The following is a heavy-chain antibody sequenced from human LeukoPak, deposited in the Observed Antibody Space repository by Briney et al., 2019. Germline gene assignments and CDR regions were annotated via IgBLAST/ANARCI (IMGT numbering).Heavy chain of an antibody. D-gene: IGHD3-9*01. Sequence: SETLSLTCAVSGGSISSGGYSWSWIRQPPGKGLEWIGYIYHSGSTYYNPSLKSRVTISVDRSKNQFSLKLRSVTAADTAVYYCARTLRYFDSYYFDYWGQGTLVTVSS. V-gene: IGHV4-30-2*01. CDR3: ARTLRYFDSYYFDY. J-gene: IGHJ4*02. CDR1: GGSISSGGYS. CDR2: IYHSGST.